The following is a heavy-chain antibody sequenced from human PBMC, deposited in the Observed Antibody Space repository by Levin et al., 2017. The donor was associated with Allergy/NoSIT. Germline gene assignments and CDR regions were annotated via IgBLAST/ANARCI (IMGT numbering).Heavy chain of an antibody. CDR2: IYYSGST. V-gene: IGHV4-59*08. CDR1: GGSISSYY. J-gene: IGHJ6*03. CDR3: ARGSHYYYYYMDV. Sequence: PSETLSLTCTVSGGSISSYYWSWIRQPPGKGLEWIGYIYYSGSTNYNPSLKSRVTISVDTSKNQFSLKLSAVTAADTAVYYCARGSHYYYYYMDVWGKGTTVTVSS.